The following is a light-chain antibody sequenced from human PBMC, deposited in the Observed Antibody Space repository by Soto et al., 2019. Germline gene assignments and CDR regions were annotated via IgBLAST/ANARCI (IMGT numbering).Light chain of an antibody. CDR1: QGISSY. J-gene: IGKJ1*01. Sequence: AIRMTQSPSSFSASTVDRVTITCRASQGISSYLAWYQQKPGKAPKLLIYAASTLQSGVPSRFSGSGSGTDFTLTISSLQPEDVATYYCQKYLSALWTFGQGTKVDIK. CDR2: AAS. CDR3: QKYLSALWT. V-gene: IGKV1-8*01.